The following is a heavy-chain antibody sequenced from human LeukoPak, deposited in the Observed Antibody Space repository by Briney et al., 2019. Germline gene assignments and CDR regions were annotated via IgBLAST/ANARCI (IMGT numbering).Heavy chain of an antibody. CDR3: ARDRGTYYYDSSGYPADNAFDI. CDR2: IYYSGST. J-gene: IGHJ3*02. D-gene: IGHD3-22*01. V-gene: IGHV4-59*12. CDR1: GGSISSYY. Sequence: SETLSLTCTVSGGSISSYYWSWIRQPPGKGLEWIGYIYYSGSTYYNPSLKSRVTISVDTSKNQFSLKLSSVTAADTAVYYCARDRGTYYYDSSGYPADNAFDIWGQGTMVTVSS.